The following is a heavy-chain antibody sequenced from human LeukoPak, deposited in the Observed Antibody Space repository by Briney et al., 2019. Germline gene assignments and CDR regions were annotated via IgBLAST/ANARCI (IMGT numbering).Heavy chain of an antibody. D-gene: IGHD2-15*01. CDR3: ARDLSGYSDY. V-gene: IGHV3-74*01. CDR1: GFTLSSYW. CDR2: ISDHGSIT. Sequence: PGGSLRLSCAASGFTLSSYWMHWVRQAPGKGLVWVSRISDHGSITNYADFVKGRFTISRDTAKNTLYLEMNSLRAEDTAVYYCARDLSGYSDYWGQGTLVTVSS. J-gene: IGHJ4*02.